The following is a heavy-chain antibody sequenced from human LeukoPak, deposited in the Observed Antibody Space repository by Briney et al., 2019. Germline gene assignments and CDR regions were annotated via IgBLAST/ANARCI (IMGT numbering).Heavy chain of an antibody. CDR3: ARYGSYGSYFDY. D-gene: IGHD5-18*01. Sequence: GGSLRLSCAASGFTFSSYWMSWVRQAPGKGLEWVANIKEDGSEKYYVDSVKGRFTISRDNAKNSLYLQMNSVRAEDTAVYYCARYGSYGSYFDYWGQGTLVTVSS. CDR1: GFTFSSYW. J-gene: IGHJ4*02. V-gene: IGHV3-7*01. CDR2: IKEDGSEK.